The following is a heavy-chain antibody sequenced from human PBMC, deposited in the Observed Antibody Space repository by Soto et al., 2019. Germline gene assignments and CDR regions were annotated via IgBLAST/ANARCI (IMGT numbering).Heavy chain of an antibody. J-gene: IGHJ4*02. D-gene: IGHD3-22*01. Sequence: ASVKVSCKASGCTFTSYGISWVRQAPGQGLEWMGWISAYNANTNYAQKLQGRVTMTTDTSTSTAYMELRSLRSDDTAVYYCAFNYYDSSGENYWGQGTLVTVSS. CDR3: AFNYYDSSGENY. V-gene: IGHV1-18*01. CDR1: GCTFTSYG. CDR2: ISAYNANT.